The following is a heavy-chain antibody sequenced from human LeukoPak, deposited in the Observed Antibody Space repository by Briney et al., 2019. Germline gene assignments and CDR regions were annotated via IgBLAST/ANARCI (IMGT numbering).Heavy chain of an antibody. CDR2: IKAKAHGGTI. CDR1: GFTFINAW. V-gene: IGHV3-15*01. Sequence: GGSLRLSCTASGFTFINAWMAWVRRAPGKGLEWVGRIKAKAHGGTIEYAAPVKGRFTISRDDSKNTLYLQMNSLKTEDTAVYYCTTDGVGVEGATYDNWGQGTLVSVSS. D-gene: IGHD1-26*01. CDR3: TTDGVGVEGATYDN. J-gene: IGHJ4*02.